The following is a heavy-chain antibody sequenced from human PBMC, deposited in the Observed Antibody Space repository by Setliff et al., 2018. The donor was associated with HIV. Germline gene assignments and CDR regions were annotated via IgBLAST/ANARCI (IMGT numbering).Heavy chain of an antibody. J-gene: IGHJ6*03. CDR1: GGSISSSSYY. V-gene: IGHV4-39*01. Sequence: SETLSLTCTVSGGSISSSSYYWGWIRQPPGKGLEWSGSIYYSGRTYYNPSLKSRVTISVDTSKKQFSLKLSSVTAADTAVYYCARLREGYNFWSGYSYYYYYMDVWGKGTTVTVSS. D-gene: IGHD3-3*01. CDR3: ARLREGYNFWSGYSYYYYYMDV. CDR2: IYYSGRT.